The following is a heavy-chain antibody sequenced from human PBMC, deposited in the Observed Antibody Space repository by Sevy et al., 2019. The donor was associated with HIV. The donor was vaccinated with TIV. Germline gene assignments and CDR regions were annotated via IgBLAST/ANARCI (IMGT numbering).Heavy chain of an antibody. J-gene: IGHJ2*01. CDR2: ISWNSGSI. D-gene: IGHD3-22*01. CDR3: AKGYYDSSGLDWYFDL. CDR1: GFTFDDYA. Sequence: GGSLRLSCAASGFTFDDYAMHWVRQAPGKGLEWVSGISWNSGSIGYADSVKGRFTISRDNAKNSLYLQMNSLRAEDMALYYCAKGYYDSSGLDWYFDLWGRGTLVTVSS. V-gene: IGHV3-9*03.